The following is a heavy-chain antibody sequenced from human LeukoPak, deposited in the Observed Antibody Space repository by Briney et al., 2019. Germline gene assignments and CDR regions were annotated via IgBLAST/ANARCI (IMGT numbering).Heavy chain of an antibody. D-gene: IGHD3-3*01. CDR2: ISSSSSYT. V-gene: IGHV3-11*06. CDR1: GFTFSDYY. J-gene: IGHJ5*02. Sequence: GGSLRLSCAASGFTFSDYYMSWIRQAPGKGLEWVSYISSSSSYTNYADSVEGRFTISRDNAKNSLYLQMNSLRAEDTAVYYCARVGVPTYYDFWSATGAWFDPWGQGTLVTVSS. CDR3: ARVGVPTYYDFWSATGAWFDP.